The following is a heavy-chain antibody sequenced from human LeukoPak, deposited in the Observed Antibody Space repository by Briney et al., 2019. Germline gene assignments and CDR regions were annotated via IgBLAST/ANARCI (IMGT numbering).Heavy chain of an antibody. J-gene: IGHJ4*02. V-gene: IGHV3-30-3*01. D-gene: IGHD7-27*01. CDR1: GFTFSNYA. CDR3: ATIGDRRTGELYRIDY. CDR2: VTYDGSNK. Sequence: GRSLRLSCAASGFTFSNYAMHWVRQAPGKGLEWVAVVTYDGSNKYYADSVKGRFTISRDNSKNTLYLQMNSLRAEDAAIYYCATIGDRRTGELYRIDYWGQGTLVTVSS.